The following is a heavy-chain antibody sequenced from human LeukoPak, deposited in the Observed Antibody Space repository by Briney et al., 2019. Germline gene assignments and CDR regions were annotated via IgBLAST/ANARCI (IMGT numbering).Heavy chain of an antibody. J-gene: IGHJ3*02. D-gene: IGHD3-3*02. V-gene: IGHV6-1*01. Sequence: SQTLSLTCAISGDSVSSNSVAWNWIRQSPSRGLEWLGRTYYRSKWYNAYAVSVKSRITITPDTSKNQFSLQLNSVTLEDTAVYYCARELGSFDIWGQGTKVTVSS. CDR2: TYYRSKWYN. CDR3: ARELGSFDI. CDR1: GDSVSSNSVA.